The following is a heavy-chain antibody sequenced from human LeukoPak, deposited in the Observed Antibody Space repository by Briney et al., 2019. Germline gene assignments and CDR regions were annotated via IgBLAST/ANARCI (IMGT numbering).Heavy chain of an antibody. CDR3: ARTPMGGHFYMDV. J-gene: IGHJ6*03. V-gene: IGHV1-2*02. D-gene: IGHD2-15*01. CDR1: GYKFTDYY. CDR2: INPNSDGR. Sequence: ASVKVSCKASGYKFTDYYIHWVRQAPGQGLEWMGWINPNSDGRNYAQKFQGRVTMTWDTSISTAYMALSSLTSDDTAVFFCARTPMGGHFYMDVWGKGTAVTISS.